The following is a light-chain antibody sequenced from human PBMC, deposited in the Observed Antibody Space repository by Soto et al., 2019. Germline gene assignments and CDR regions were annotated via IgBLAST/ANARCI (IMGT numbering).Light chain of an antibody. CDR1: QSVSSY. Sequence: EIVLTQSPATLSLSPGERATLSCRASQSVSSYLAWYQQKPGQAPRLLIYDASNRATGIPARFSGSGSGTDFTRTISSLEPEDFAVYYCQQRSNWPSGLTFGGGTKVEIK. CDR3: QQRSNWPSGLT. J-gene: IGKJ4*01. CDR2: DAS. V-gene: IGKV3-11*01.